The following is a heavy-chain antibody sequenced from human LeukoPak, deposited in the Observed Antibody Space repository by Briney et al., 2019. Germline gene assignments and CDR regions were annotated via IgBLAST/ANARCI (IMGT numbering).Heavy chain of an antibody. Sequence: SETLSLTCTVSGGCISSGSYYWSWIRQPAGKGLEWIGRIYTSGSTNYNPSLKSRVTISVDTSKNQFSLKLSSVTAADTAVYYCASSGWTFDYWGQGTLVTVSS. J-gene: IGHJ4*02. CDR3: ASSGWTFDY. CDR1: GGCISSGSYY. D-gene: IGHD6-19*01. CDR2: IYTSGST. V-gene: IGHV4-61*02.